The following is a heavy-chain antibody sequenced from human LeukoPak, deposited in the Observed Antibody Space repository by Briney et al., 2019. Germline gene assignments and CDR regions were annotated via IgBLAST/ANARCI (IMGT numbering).Heavy chain of an antibody. V-gene: IGHV5-51*01. D-gene: IGHD3-22*01. Sequence: HGESLKISCKGSGYSFTSYWIGWVRQMPGKGLEWMGIIYPGDSDTRYSPSFQGQVTISADKSISTAYLQWSSLKASDTAMYYCARKGYYYDSSGYQPVDYWGQGTLVTVSS. J-gene: IGHJ4*02. CDR1: GYSFTSYW. CDR3: ARKGYYYDSSGYQPVDY. CDR2: IYPGDSDT.